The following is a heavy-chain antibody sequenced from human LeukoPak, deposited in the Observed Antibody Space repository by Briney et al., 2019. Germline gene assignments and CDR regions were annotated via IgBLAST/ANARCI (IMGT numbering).Heavy chain of an antibody. CDR2: ITNNGDGT. Sequence: PGGSLRLSCAASEFTLSSYEMNWGRQAPGKGLEYVSAITNNGDGTYYANSVKGRFTISRDNSKNTLFLQMGSLRAEDMAVYYCARSAGGYSDYWGQATLVTVSS. CDR3: ARSAGGYSDY. J-gene: IGHJ4*02. D-gene: IGHD3-10*01. V-gene: IGHV3-64*01. CDR1: EFTLSSYE.